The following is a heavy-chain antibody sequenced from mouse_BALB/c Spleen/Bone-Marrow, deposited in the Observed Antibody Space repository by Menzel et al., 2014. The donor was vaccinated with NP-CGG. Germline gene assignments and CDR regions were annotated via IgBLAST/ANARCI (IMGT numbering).Heavy chain of an antibody. D-gene: IGHD6-1*01. Sequence: QVHVKQSGAELVKPGASVKLSCKASGYTFTSFYMYWVKQRPGQGLEWIGDINPSNGGTNFNEKFRKKATLTVDTSSSTAYMEFSSLTSEDSAVYYCTRRSLLSDYCALDYWGQGTSVTVSS. CDR2: INPSNGGT. J-gene: IGHJ4*01. CDR1: GYTFTSFY. CDR3: TRRSLLSDYCALDY. V-gene: IGHV1S81*02.